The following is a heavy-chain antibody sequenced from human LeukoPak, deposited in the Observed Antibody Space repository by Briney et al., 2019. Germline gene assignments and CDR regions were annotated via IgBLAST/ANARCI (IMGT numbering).Heavy chain of an antibody. V-gene: IGHV1-69*05. CDR3: ARRVDTAMGAFDI. D-gene: IGHD5-18*01. CDR2: IIPIFGTA. CDR1: GGTFSSYA. J-gene: IGHJ3*02. Sequence: ASVKVSCKASGGTFSSYAISWVRQAPGQGLEWMGGIIPIFGTANYAQKFQGRVTITTDESTSTAYMELSSLRSEDTAVYYCARRVDTAMGAFDIWGQGTMVTVSS.